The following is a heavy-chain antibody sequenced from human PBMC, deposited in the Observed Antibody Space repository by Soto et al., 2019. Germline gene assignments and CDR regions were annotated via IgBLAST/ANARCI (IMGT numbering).Heavy chain of an antibody. CDR3: ARDLVVVVPAANPTYYYYGMDV. D-gene: IGHD2-2*01. V-gene: IGHV1-69*06. CDR2: IIPIFGTA. Sequence: SVKVSCKASGGTFSSYAISWVRQAPGQGLEWMGGIIPIFGTANYAQKFQGRVTITADKSTSTAYMELSSLRSEDTAVYYCARDLVVVVPAANPTYYYYGMDVWGQGXTVTVYS. CDR1: GGTFSSYA. J-gene: IGHJ6*02.